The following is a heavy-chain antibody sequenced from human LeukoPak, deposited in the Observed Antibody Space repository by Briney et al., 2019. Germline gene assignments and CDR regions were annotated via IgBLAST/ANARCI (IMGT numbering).Heavy chain of an antibody. D-gene: IGHD6-19*01. J-gene: IGHJ5*02. CDR1: GGSITSY. V-gene: IGHV4-59*01. CDR2: IYYSGST. Sequence: SETLSLTCTVSGGSITSYWSWIRQPPGKGLEWIGYIYYSGSTNYNPSLKSRVTMSIDTSKNQFSLKLSSVTAADTAVYYCARVGSGWYSSWFDPWGQGTLVTVSS. CDR3: ARVGSGWYSSWFDP.